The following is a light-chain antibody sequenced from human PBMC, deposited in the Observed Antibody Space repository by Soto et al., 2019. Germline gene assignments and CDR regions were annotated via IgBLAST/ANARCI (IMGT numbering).Light chain of an antibody. CDR2: EVS. V-gene: IGLV2-8*01. J-gene: IGLJ2*01. CDR3: SSYRSSITPVV. Sequence: QSALTQPPSASGSPGQSVTISCTGTSSDVGGYNYVSWYQQHPGKAPKLMIYEVSKRPSGVPDRFSGSKSGNTASLTVSGLQAEDEADYYCSSYRSSITPVVFGGGTQLTVL. CDR1: SSDVGGYNY.